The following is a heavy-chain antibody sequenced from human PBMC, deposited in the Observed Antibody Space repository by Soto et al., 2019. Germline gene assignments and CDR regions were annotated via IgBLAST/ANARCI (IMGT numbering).Heavy chain of an antibody. CDR2: ISSSSSTI. Sequence: LRLSCSASGFTFSSYSMNWVRQAPGKGLEWVSYISSSSSTIYYADSVKGRFTISRDNAKNSLYLQMNSLRDEDTAVYYCARESGSWYDAFDIWGQGTMVTVSS. CDR1: GFTFSSYS. V-gene: IGHV3-48*02. J-gene: IGHJ3*02. D-gene: IGHD1-26*01. CDR3: ARESGSWYDAFDI.